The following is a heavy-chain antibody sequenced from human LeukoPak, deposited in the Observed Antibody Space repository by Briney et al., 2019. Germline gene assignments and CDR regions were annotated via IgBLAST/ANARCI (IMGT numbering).Heavy chain of an antibody. Sequence: SETLSLTCTVSGGSVSIGSYYWSWIRQPPGKGLEWIGYIYYSGSTNYNPSLKSRVTISVDTSKNQFSLKLSSLTAADTAVYYCARDQGGSYYRAFDIWGQGTMVTVSS. V-gene: IGHV4-61*01. CDR2: IYYSGST. J-gene: IGHJ3*02. D-gene: IGHD1-26*01. CDR3: ARDQGGSYYRAFDI. CDR1: GGSVSIGSYY.